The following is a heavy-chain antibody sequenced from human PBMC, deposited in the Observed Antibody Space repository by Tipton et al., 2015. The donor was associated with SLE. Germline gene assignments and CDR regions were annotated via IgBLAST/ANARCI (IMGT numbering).Heavy chain of an antibody. CDR1: GVTFSNYW. V-gene: IGHV3-7*03. J-gene: IGHJ4*02. Sequence: SLRLSCAASGVTFSNYWMSWVRQAPGKGLEWVANIKEDGSETYYVDSVKGRFTISRDNAKNSLYLQMNSLSAEDTAFYYCAKDAGLDYTNSYFDGWGQGTLVTVSS. CDR2: IKEDGSET. CDR3: AKDAGLDYTNSYFDG. D-gene: IGHD4-11*01.